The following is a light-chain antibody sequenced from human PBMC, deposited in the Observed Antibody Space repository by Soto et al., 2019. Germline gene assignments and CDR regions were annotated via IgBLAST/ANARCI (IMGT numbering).Light chain of an antibody. V-gene: IGKV1-5*01. Sequence: DIQMTQSPPTLSASVGDRVTFTCRASQSVSIWLAWYQQKPGKAPKLLISGASTLESGVPSRFSGSGSGTEFTLTISSLQPDDFATYYCQQYKNYLTFGQGTKV. J-gene: IGKJ1*01. CDR2: GAS. CDR1: QSVSIW. CDR3: QQYKNYLT.